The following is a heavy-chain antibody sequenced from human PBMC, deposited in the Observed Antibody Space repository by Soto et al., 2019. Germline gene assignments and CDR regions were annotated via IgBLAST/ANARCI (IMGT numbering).Heavy chain of an antibody. Sequence: GGSLRLSCAASGFTFSSYGMHWVRQAPGKGLEWVALIWFDGSDKYYTESVKGRFTISRDNSKSTLYLQMNSLRAEDTAVYYCARLYCSASSCYSVGAFDTRGQGXMVTVSS. J-gene: IGHJ3*02. CDR2: IWFDGSDK. CDR1: GFTFSSYG. V-gene: IGHV3-33*01. CDR3: ARLYCSASSCYSVGAFDT. D-gene: IGHD2-15*01.